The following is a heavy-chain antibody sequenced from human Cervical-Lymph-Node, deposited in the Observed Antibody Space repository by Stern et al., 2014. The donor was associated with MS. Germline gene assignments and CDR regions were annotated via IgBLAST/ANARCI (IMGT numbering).Heavy chain of an antibody. J-gene: IGHJ4*02. V-gene: IGHV4-4*02. CDR3: ARISSSWRLYYFDY. Sequence: VQLVESGPGLVKPSGTLSLTCAVSGGSISSSNWRSWVRQPPGKGLEWIGEIHHSGSTNYNPSLKSRVTISVDKSKTQFSLKLSSVTAADTAVYYCARISSSWRLYYFDYWGQGTLVTVSS. D-gene: IGHD6-13*01. CDR1: GGSISSSNW. CDR2: IHHSGST.